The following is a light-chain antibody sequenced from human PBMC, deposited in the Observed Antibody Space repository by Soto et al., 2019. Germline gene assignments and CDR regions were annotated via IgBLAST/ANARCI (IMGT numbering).Light chain of an antibody. CDR3: QQYGDSPRT. V-gene: IGKV3-11*01. CDR2: DAS. J-gene: IGKJ1*01. CDR1: QSVSSY. Sequence: EIVLTQSPATLSLSPGESSTRSCRASQSVSSYLAWYQQKPGQAPRLLIYDASNRATGIPARFSGSGSGTDFTLTISSLEPEDFAVYYCQQYGDSPRTFGQGTKVDI.